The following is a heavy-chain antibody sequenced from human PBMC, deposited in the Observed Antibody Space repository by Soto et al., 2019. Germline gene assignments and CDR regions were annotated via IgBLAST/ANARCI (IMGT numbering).Heavy chain of an antibody. CDR2: IYYSGST. V-gene: IGHV4-61*01. CDR1: GGSVSSGSYY. J-gene: IGHJ4*02. D-gene: IGHD3-16*01. Sequence: SETLSLTCTVSGGSVSSGSYYWSWIRQPPGKGLEWIGYIYYSGSTNYNPSLKSRVTISVDTSKNQFSLKLSSVTAADTAVYYCARTYYDYVWGSFDYWGQGTLVTVSS. CDR3: ARTYYDYVWGSFDY.